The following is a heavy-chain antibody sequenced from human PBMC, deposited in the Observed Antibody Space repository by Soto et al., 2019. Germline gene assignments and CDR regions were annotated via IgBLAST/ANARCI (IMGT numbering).Heavy chain of an antibody. CDR3: ANWNYESGGMDV. Sequence: QVQLVESGGGVVQPGRSLRLSCAASGFTFSSYGMHWVRQAPGKGLEWVAVISYDGSNKYYADSVKGRFTISRDNSKNTLYLQMNSLRAEDTAVYYCANWNYESGGMDVWGQGTTVTVSS. CDR2: ISYDGSNK. J-gene: IGHJ6*02. CDR1: GFTFSSYG. D-gene: IGHD1-7*01. V-gene: IGHV3-30*18.